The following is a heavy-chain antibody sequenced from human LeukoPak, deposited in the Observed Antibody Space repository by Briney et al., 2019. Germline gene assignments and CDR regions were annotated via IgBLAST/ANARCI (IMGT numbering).Heavy chain of an antibody. J-gene: IGHJ6*03. V-gene: IGHV3-23*01. CDR3: ARSGRRNYYYYMDV. CDR1: GFTFISYA. CDR2: ISGSGGST. Sequence: GSLRLSCAASGFTFISYAMSWVRQAPGKGLEWVSGISGSGGSTYYADSVKGRFTISRDNSKNTLYLQMNSLRAEDTAVYYCARSGRRNYYYYMDVWGKGTTVTVSS. D-gene: IGHD3-10*01.